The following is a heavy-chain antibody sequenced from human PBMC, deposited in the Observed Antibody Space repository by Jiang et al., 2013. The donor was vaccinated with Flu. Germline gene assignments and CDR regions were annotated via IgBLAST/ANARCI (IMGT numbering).Heavy chain of an antibody. CDR2: IIPIFGTA. D-gene: IGHD3-10*01. V-gene: IGHV1-69*01. Sequence: EVKKPGSSVKVSCKASGGTFSSYAISWVRQAPGQGLEWMGGIIPIFGTANYAQKFQGRVTITADESTSTAYMELSSLRSEDTAVYYCASSVRGVNWWRRYYGMDVWGQGTTVTVSS. J-gene: IGHJ6*02. CDR3: ASSVRGVNWWRRYYGMDV. CDR1: GGTFSSYA.